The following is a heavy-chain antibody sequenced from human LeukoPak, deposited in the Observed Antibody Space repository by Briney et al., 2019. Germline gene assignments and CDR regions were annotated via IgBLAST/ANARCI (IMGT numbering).Heavy chain of an antibody. D-gene: IGHD3-10*01. J-gene: IGHJ4*02. CDR2: VWHDGSNR. CDR1: GFTFSSYA. V-gene: IGHV3-33*01. CDR3: ARGRFGSGSCPDY. Sequence: GGSLRLSCTAPGFTFSSYAIHWIRQAPGKGLEWVALVWHDGSNRYYSEAVKGRFTISRDNSKNTVYLQIKSLRAEDRAVYCCARGRFGSGSCPDYWGQGTRDSVSS.